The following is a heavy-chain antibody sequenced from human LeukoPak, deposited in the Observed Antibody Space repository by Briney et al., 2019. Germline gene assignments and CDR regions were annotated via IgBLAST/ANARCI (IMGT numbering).Heavy chain of an antibody. CDR3: ARGEWELPLDY. CDR1: GGSISTYY. Sequence: SETLSLTCTVSGGSISTYYWSWIRQPPGKGLEWIGYIYHSGTTNYNPSLKSRVTISVDTSKNQFSLKLSSVTAADTAVYYCARGEWELPLDYWGQGTLVTVSS. J-gene: IGHJ4*02. CDR2: IYHSGTT. D-gene: IGHD1-26*01. V-gene: IGHV4-59*12.